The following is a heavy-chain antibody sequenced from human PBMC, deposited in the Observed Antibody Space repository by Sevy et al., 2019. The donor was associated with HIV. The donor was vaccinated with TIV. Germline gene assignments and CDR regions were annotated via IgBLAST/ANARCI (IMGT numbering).Heavy chain of an antibody. Sequence: GGSLRLSCAASGFPFTTYDVHWVRQAPGKGLEWLAVISFNGGNKFYADSVRGRFTISRDNSENTMYLQMNSLRVEDTAMYYCARDVSGGERLGQLSAYFDYWGQGTLVTVSS. V-gene: IGHV3-30-3*01. CDR1: GFPFTTYD. CDR2: ISFNGGNK. CDR3: ARDVSGGERLGQLSAYFDY. J-gene: IGHJ4*02. D-gene: IGHD3-16*02.